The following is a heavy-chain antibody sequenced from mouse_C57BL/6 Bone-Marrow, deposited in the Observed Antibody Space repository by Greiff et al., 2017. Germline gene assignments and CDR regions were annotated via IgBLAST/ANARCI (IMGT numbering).Heavy chain of an antibody. J-gene: IGHJ4*01. CDR1: GYTFTNYW. D-gene: IGHD1-1*01. V-gene: IGHV1-63*01. CDR2: IYPGGGYT. Sequence: QVQLQQSGAELVRPGTSVKMSCKASGYTFTNYWIGWAKQRPGHGLEWIGDIYPGGGYTNYNEKFKGKATLTADKSSSTAYMQFSSLTSEDSAIYYCAREYYGSSYARDYWGQGTSVTVSS. CDR3: AREYYGSSYARDY.